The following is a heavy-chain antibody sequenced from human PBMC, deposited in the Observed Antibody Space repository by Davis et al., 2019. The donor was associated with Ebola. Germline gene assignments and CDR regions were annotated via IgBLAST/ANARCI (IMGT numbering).Heavy chain of an antibody. V-gene: IGHV1-69*13. CDR1: GYTFSSYA. CDR2: IIPIFGAA. D-gene: IGHD3-3*01. Sequence: SVKVSCKASGYTFSSYAISWVRQAPGQGLEWMGGIIPIFGAANYAQNFQGRVTITADESTSTAYMELSSLRSDDTAVYYCARGSTFWSAIEAYYFYYYMDVWGKGTTVTVSS. CDR3: ARGSTFWSAIEAYYFYYYMDV. J-gene: IGHJ6*03.